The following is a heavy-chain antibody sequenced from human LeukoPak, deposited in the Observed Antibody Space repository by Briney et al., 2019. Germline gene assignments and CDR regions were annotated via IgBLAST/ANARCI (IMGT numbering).Heavy chain of an antibody. CDR1: GGSISSGDYY. Sequence: SETLSLTCTVSGGSISSGDYYWSWIRQPPGKGLGWIGYIYYSGSTYYNPSLKSRVTISVDTSKNQFSLKLSSVTAADTAVYYCARDLDCGGDCYAFDIWGQGTMVTVSS. V-gene: IGHV4-30-4*01. J-gene: IGHJ3*02. CDR2: IYYSGST. CDR3: ARDLDCGGDCYAFDI. D-gene: IGHD2-21*02.